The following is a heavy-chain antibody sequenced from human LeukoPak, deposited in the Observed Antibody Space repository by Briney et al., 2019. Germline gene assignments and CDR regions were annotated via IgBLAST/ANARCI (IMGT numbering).Heavy chain of an antibody. J-gene: IGHJ4*02. V-gene: IGHV3-23*01. CDR2: ISGSGGST. D-gene: IGHD5-18*01. CDR3: AKRLQGYTYMPFDF. CDR1: GFTFSSYA. Sequence: QPGASLRLSCAASGFTFSSYAMSWVRQAPGKGLEWVSAISGSGGSTYYADSVKGRFTISRDNSKNMLYLQMNSLRAEDTAVYYCAKRLQGYTYMPFDFWGQGTLVTVSS.